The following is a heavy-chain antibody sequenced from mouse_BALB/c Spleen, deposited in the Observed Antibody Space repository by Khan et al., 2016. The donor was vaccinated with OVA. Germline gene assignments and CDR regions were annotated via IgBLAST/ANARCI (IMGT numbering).Heavy chain of an antibody. CDR1: GFSLSRYN. V-gene: IGHV2-6-4*01. J-gene: IGHJ4*01. CDR2: IWGGGGT. D-gene: IGHD2-14*01. Sequence: QSKESGPGLVAPSQSLSITCTVSGFSLSRYNLHWVRQPPGKGLEWLGMIWGGGGTDYNSTLKSRLSISKDNSKSQVFLKMNSLQTDDTAMYYCARAYYRYDGYYAMDYWGQGTSVTVSS. CDR3: ARAYYRYDGYYAMDY.